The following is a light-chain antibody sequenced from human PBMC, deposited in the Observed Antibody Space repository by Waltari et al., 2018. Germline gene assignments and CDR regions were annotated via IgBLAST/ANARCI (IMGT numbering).Light chain of an antibody. Sequence: QSVLTQPPSVSEAPRQRVTISCSGSSSNHGNNAVNWFQQLPGKAPKLLIFYDDLLPSGVSDRFSGSKSSTSASLAISGLQSEDEADDYCASWDDSLNGVVFGGGTKLTVL. CDR1: SSNHGNNA. CDR3: ASWDDSLNGVV. J-gene: IGLJ2*01. CDR2: YDD. V-gene: IGLV1-36*01.